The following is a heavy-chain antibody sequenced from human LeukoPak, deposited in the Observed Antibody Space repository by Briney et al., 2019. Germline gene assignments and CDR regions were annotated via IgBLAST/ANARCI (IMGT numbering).Heavy chain of an antibody. J-gene: IGHJ4*02. D-gene: IGHD5-18*01. CDR1: GGTFSSYA. CDR2: IIPIFGTA. Sequence: SVKVSCKASGGTFSSYAISWVRQAPGQGLEWMGRIIPIFGTANYAQKFQGRVTITTDESTSTAYMELSSLRSEDTAVYYCAREGQLWLIFRDLDYWGQGTLVTVSS. V-gene: IGHV1-69*05. CDR3: AREGQLWLIFRDLDY.